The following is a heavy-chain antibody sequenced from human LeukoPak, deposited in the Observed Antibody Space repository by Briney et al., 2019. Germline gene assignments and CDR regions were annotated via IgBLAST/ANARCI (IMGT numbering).Heavy chain of an antibody. Sequence: PSETLSLTCTVSGGSISSYYWSWIRQPPGKGLEWIGYIYYSGSTYYNPSLKSRVTISVDTSKNQFSLKLSSVTAADTAVYYCARRGYSYGWAFDYWGQGTLVTVSS. J-gene: IGHJ4*02. D-gene: IGHD5-18*01. CDR1: GGSISSYY. V-gene: IGHV4-59*08. CDR2: IYYSGST. CDR3: ARRGYSYGWAFDY.